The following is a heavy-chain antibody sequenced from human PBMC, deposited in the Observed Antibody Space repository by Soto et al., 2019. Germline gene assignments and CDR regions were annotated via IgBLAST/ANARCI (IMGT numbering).Heavy chain of an antibody. J-gene: IGHJ4*02. V-gene: IGHV3-30*18. D-gene: IGHD6-19*01. CDR1: GITFSSYG. CDR3: AKDWYSSGPHYFDY. CDR2: ISDDGSNK. Sequence: QVQVVESGGGVVQPGRSLRLSCAASGITFSSYGMHWVRQAPGKGLEWVAFISDDGSNKFYADSVKGRFTISRDNSKNTLYLQMNSLRGEDTAVYYCAKDWYSSGPHYFDYRGQGTLVTVSS.